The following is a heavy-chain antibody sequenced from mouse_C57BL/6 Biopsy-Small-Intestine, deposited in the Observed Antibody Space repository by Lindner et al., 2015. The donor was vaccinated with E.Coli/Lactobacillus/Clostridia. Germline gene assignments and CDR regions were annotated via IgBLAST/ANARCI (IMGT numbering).Heavy chain of an antibody. CDR2: FYPGSDSV. CDR3: ARHEAHYGNYGY. CDR1: GYTFPKYT. V-gene: IGHV1-62-2*01. J-gene: IGHJ2*01. Sequence: VQLQESGPELVKPGASVKLSCKASGYTFPKYTIHWVKQRSGQGLEWIGWFYPGSDSVQYNEKFRDKATLTAGKSSSTVYMELSRLTSEDSAVYFCARHEAHYGNYGYWGQGTTLIVSS. D-gene: IGHD2-1*01.